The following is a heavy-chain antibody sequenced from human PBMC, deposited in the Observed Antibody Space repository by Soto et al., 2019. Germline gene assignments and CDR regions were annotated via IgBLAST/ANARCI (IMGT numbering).Heavy chain of an antibody. CDR2: ISAYNGNT. CDR1: GYTFTSYG. D-gene: IGHD6-13*01. V-gene: IGHV1-18*04. J-gene: IGHJ5*02. Sequence: QVQLVQSVAEVKKPGASVKVSCKASGYTFTSYGISWVRQAPGQGLEWMGWISAYNGNTNYAQKLQGRVNMTTDTSTSTAYMELRSLRDDDTAVYYWARVVPNSSWQRVWFDPWGQGTLVTVSS. CDR3: ARVVPNSSWQRVWFDP.